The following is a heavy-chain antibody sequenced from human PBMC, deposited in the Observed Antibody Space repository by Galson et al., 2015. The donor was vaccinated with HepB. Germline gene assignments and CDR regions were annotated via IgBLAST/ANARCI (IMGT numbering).Heavy chain of an antibody. D-gene: IGHD3-3*01. Sequence: SLRLSCAASGFTFSSCAMHWVRQAPGKGLEWVAFISYDGSNKYYADSVKGRFTISRDNSKNTLYLQMNSLRAEDTAVYYCARSYDFWSGYLGGWGQGTLVTVSS. J-gene: IGHJ4*02. V-gene: IGHV3-30-3*01. CDR2: ISYDGSNK. CDR3: ARSYDFWSGYLGG. CDR1: GFTFSSCA.